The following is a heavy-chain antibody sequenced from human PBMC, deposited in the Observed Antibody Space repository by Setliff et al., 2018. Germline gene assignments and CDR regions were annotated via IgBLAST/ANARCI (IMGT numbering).Heavy chain of an antibody. J-gene: IGHJ2*01. Sequence: SVKVSCKASGGTFRTYEINWVRQAPGQGFEWMGRIIPMFEKTNYAQEFQGRVTITADQSASTAYMEMSSLRSEDTAVYYCATIYGYNSLDWYSDLWGRGTLVTVSS. CDR1: GGTFRTYE. V-gene: IGHV1-69*13. CDR3: ATIYGYNSLDWYSDL. CDR2: IIPMFEKT. D-gene: IGHD5-18*01.